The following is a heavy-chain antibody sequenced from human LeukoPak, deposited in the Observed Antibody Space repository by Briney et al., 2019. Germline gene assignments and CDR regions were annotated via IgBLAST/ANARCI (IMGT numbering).Heavy chain of an antibody. CDR3: ARALGAFDI. CDR2: ISQCGST. J-gene: IGHJ3*02. Sequence: SETLSLTCTVSGYSISNGYYWGWIRQPPGKGLEWIGEISQCGSTNYNPSLKSRVNISLDTSENQFSLKLSSVTAADTAVYYCARALGAFDIWDQGTMVTVSS. V-gene: IGHV4-38-2*02. CDR1: GYSISNGYY.